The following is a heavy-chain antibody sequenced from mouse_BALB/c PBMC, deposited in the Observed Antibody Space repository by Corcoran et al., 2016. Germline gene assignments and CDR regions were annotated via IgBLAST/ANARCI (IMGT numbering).Heavy chain of an antibody. D-gene: IGHD2-12*01. Sequence: LVKTGASVKISCKASGYSFTGYYMHWVKQSHGKSLEWIGYISCYNGATSYNQKFKGKATFTVDTSSNTAYMQFNSLTSEDSAVYYCARATLRYYAMDYWGQGTSVTVSS. J-gene: IGHJ4*01. CDR3: ARATLRYYAMDY. CDR2: ISCYNGAT. V-gene: IGHV1S34*01. CDR1: GYSFTGYY.